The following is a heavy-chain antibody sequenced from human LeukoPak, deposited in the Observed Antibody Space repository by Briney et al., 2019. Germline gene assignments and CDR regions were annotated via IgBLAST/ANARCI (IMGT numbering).Heavy chain of an antibody. J-gene: IGHJ6*02. CDR1: GFTFSSYS. CDR3: AGELHYYYGMDV. V-gene: IGHV3-21*01. CDR2: ISGSSTYI. Sequence: GGSLRLSCAASGFTFSSYSMNWVRQAPGKGLEWVSSISGSSTYIYYADSMKGRFTISRDNAKNSLYLQMNSLRAEDTAVYYCAGELHYYYGMDVWGQGTTVTVSS. D-gene: IGHD4-11*01.